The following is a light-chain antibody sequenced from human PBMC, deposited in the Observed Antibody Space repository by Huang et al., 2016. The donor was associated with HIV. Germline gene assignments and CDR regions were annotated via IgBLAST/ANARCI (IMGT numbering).Light chain of an antibody. CDR1: QSFSSN. CDR3: QQYSNWLYT. V-gene: IGKV3-15*01. Sequence: EIVMTQSPATLSVSPGERATLSCRASQSFSSNLAWYQQKFGQTPRLLIYSASTRATDFPARFNASGSGTDFTLTIISLQSEDFAVYYCQQYSNWLYTFGQGTRVEI. CDR2: SAS. J-gene: IGKJ2*01.